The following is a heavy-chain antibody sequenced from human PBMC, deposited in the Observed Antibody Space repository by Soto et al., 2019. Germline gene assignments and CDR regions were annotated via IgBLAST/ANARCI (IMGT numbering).Heavy chain of an antibody. CDR3: ARHIRAVAGHPSSYFDY. D-gene: IGHD6-19*01. V-gene: IGHV4-39*01. Sequence: QLQLQKSGPGLVKPSETLSLTCTVSGGSISSSSYYWGWIRQPPGKGLEWIGSIYYSGSTYYNPSLKSRVTISVDTSKNQFSLKLSSVTAADTAVYYCARHIRAVAGHPSSYFDYWGQGTLVTVSS. J-gene: IGHJ4*02. CDR2: IYYSGST. CDR1: GGSISSSSYY.